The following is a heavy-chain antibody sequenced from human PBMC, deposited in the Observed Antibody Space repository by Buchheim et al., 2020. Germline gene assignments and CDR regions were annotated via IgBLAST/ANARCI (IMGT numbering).Heavy chain of an antibody. V-gene: IGHV3-30*18. CDR3: AKDRYCPSPSCPTDY. J-gene: IGHJ4*02. CDR2: ISNDGSTK. Sequence: VQLVESGGGVVQPGRSLRLSCAVSGVSIDTYGMHWVRQAPGKGLEWVAVISNDGSTKDYADSVKGRFTISRDNSKNALYLKMNSLRPEDTAVYYCAKDRYCPSPSCPTDYWGQGTL. D-gene: IGHD2-2*01. CDR1: GVSIDTYG.